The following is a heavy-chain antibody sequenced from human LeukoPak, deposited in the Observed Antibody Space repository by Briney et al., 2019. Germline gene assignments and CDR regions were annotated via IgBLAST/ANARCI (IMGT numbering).Heavy chain of an antibody. CDR2: IHYGGST. V-gene: IGHV4-39*01. J-gene: IGHJ4*02. CDR3: ARLGYYDSSGYYYY. CDR1: GGSISSNYY. D-gene: IGHD3-22*01. Sequence: PSETLSLTCTVSGGSISSNYYWGWIRQPPGKGLEWIGSIHYGGSTYYNPSLKSRVTIFVDTSKNQFSLKLSSVTATDTAVYYCARLGYYDSSGYYYYWGQGTLVTVSS.